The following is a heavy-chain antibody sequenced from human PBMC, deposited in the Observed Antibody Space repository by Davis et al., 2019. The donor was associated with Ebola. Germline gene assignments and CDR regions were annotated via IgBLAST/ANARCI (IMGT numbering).Heavy chain of an antibody. CDR3: AKASRQWQQFDY. CDR2: ISGSGGST. Sequence: GGSLRLSCAASGFTFSDYYMSWVRQAPGKGLEWVSAISGSGGSTYYADSVKGRFTISRDNSKNTLYLQMNSLRAEDTAVYYCAKASRQWQQFDYWGQGTLVTVSS. J-gene: IGHJ4*02. V-gene: IGHV3-23*01. D-gene: IGHD6-19*01. CDR1: GFTFSDYY.